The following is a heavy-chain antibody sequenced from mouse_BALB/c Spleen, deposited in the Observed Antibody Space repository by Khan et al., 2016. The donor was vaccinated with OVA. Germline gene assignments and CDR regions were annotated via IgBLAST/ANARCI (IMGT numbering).Heavy chain of an antibody. CDR3: ARRMIYDGYYGGAMDY. D-gene: IGHD2-3*01. J-gene: IGHJ4*01. Sequence: EVELVESGGGLVQPGGSRKLSCAASGFTFSGFGMHWVRQAPEKGLEWVAYISSGSSTIYYADTVKGRFTISRDNPKNTLFLQMTSLRSEDTGRYYCARRMIYDGYYGGAMDYWGQGTSVTVSS. V-gene: IGHV5-17*02. CDR2: ISSGSSTI. CDR1: GFTFSGFG.